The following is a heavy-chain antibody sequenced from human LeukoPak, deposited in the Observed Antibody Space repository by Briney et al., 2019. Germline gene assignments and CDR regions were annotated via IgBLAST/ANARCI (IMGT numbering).Heavy chain of an antibody. J-gene: IGHJ5*02. V-gene: IGHV4-39*02. CDR2: IFYSGST. D-gene: IGHD5-24*01. Sequence: PAVPLSLTCTVSVSFINSSSYRWCWIRQPPGKKLQRIGSIFYSGSTLYNPSLKSRVTLSVDTSKNQFSLKLSSVTAAGTAVYYCARAENYIPEDWFDPWGQGSLVTVSS. CDR1: VSFINSSSYR. CDR3: ARAENYIPEDWFDP.